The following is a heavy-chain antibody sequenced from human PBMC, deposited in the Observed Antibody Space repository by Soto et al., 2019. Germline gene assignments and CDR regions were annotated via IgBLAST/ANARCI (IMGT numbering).Heavy chain of an antibody. Sequence: QVQLQEMGPGLVKPSQTLTISCTVSGDSVNSAYWSWIRQLPGKGLEWMGHIYHTGRTFYNQSLKSRVAISIDTSKPVFSLKMRSVTAADTAVYYCARTDAYNSSFFDSWGQGTVVTVSS. J-gene: IGHJ4*02. CDR1: GDSVNSAY. V-gene: IGHV4-31*03. CDR2: IYHTGRT. D-gene: IGHD1-1*01. CDR3: ARTDAYNSSFFDS.